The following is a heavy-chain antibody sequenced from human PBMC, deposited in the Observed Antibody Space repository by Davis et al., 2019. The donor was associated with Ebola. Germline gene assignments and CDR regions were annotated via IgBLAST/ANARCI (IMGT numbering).Heavy chain of an antibody. V-gene: IGHV1-46*03. CDR3: ARGGRSGSYSDY. Sequence: ASVKVSCKASGYTFVNYGITWVRQAPGQGLEWMGIINPSGGSTSYAQKFQGRVTMTRDTSTSTVYMELSSLRSEDTAGYYCARGGRSGSYSDYWGQGTLVTVSS. J-gene: IGHJ4*02. D-gene: IGHD1-26*01. CDR1: GYTFVNYG. CDR2: INPSGGST.